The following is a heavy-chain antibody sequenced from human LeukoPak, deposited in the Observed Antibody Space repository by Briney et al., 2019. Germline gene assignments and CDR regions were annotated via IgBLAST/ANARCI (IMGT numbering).Heavy chain of an antibody. V-gene: IGHV3-21*01. CDR1: GFTFSSYS. CDR3: ARGGDIVVVPAAIGVDY. CDR2: ISSSSSYI. Sequence: GGSLRLSCAASGFTFSSYSMNWVRQAPGKGLEWVSSISSSSSYIYYADSVKGRFTISRDNAKNSLYLQMNSLRAEDTAVYYCARGGDIVVVPAAIGVDYWGQGTLVTVSS. D-gene: IGHD2-2*02. J-gene: IGHJ4*02.